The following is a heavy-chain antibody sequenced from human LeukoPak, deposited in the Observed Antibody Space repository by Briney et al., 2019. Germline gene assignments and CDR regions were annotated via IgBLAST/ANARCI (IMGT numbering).Heavy chain of an antibody. D-gene: IGHD1-26*01. Sequence: SETLSLTCTVSGGSISSYSYYWGWIRQPPGKGLEWIGSIYYSGSTYYNPSLKTRVTISVDTSKNQFSLQLNSVTAADTAVYYCARHASQSGSYLRWFDPWGQGTLVTVSS. CDR3: ARHASQSGSYLRWFDP. CDR1: GGSISSYSYY. J-gene: IGHJ5*02. V-gene: IGHV4-39*01. CDR2: IYYSGST.